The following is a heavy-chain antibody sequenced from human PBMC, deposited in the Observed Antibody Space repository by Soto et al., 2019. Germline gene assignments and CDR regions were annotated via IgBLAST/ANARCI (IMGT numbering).Heavy chain of an antibody. CDR3: ARDNSGPLDY. CDR1: GYPFTDLY. D-gene: IGHD2-8*02. Sequence: ASVKISCKPSGYPFTDLYIHWVRQAPGLGLEWMGWIDPRSGASRKTKRFQGRFTMTRDTSTNTVYMELSSLRSDDTAVYFCARDNSGPLDYWGKGTLVTVSS. CDR2: IDPRSGAS. J-gene: IGHJ4*02. V-gene: IGHV1-2*02.